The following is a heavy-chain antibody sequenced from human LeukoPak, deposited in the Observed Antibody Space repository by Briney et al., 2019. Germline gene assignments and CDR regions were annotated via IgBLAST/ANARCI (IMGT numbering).Heavy chain of an antibody. D-gene: IGHD2-2*01. CDR3: STRYCSSTRCYY. J-gene: IGHJ4*02. CDR1: GFTFSNAW. V-gene: IGHV3-15*01. Sequence: PWGSLTLSCAASGFTFSNAWLSWVCQAPGKGLEWVGRIKSKTDGGPTDYVPPVKGRLTISRDDTKNTLYLQMNSLKTEDTAVYYCSTRYCSSTRCYYWGQGTPVTVSS. CDR2: IKSKTDGGPT.